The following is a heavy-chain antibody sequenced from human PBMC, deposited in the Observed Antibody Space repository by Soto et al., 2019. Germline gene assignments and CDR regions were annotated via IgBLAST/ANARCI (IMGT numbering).Heavy chain of an antibody. CDR1: GFTFSSYG. D-gene: IGHD4-17*01. J-gene: IGHJ4*02. V-gene: IGHV3-30*18. Sequence: GGSLRLSCAASGFTFSSYGIHWVRQAPGRGLDWVAVISSDGSNKYYVDSVKGRFTISRDNSKNTLYLQMNSLTAEDTAVYYGGKSRGDYDSVVDHWGQGTLVTSP. CDR2: ISSDGSNK. CDR3: GKSRGDYDSVVDH.